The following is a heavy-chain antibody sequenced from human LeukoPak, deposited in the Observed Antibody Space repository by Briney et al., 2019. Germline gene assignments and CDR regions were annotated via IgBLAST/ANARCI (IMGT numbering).Heavy chain of an antibody. Sequence: PGGSLRLSCAASGFIFSSYAMTWVRQAPGKGLEWVSSISSTSSYIYYADSVKGRFTISRDNAKNSLYLQMNSLRAEDTAVYYCARDVQVATIYPLDYWGQGTLVTVSS. CDR3: ARDVQVATIYPLDY. CDR1: GFIFSSYA. V-gene: IGHV3-21*01. CDR2: ISSTSSYI. J-gene: IGHJ4*02. D-gene: IGHD5-12*01.